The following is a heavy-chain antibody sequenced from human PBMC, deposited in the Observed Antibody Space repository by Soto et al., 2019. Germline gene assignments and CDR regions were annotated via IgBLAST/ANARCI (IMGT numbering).Heavy chain of an antibody. D-gene: IGHD5-12*01. CDR1: GFTFDSYW. J-gene: IGHJ6*02. CDR3: ARGGNGYENWPPYYYYGMDV. Sequence: EVQLVESGGGFVQPGGSLRLSCVASGFTFDSYWMTWVRQAPGKGLEWVAHIKQDGGQTYYVDSVKGRFTISRDNAKTSLYLQMNSLRAEDTSVYFCARGGNGYENWPPYYYYGMDVWGQGTTVTVSS. CDR2: IKQDGGQT. V-gene: IGHV3-7*01.